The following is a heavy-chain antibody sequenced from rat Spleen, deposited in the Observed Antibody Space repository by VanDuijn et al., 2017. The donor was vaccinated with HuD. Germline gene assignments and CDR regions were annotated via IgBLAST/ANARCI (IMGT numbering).Heavy chain of an antibody. CDR1: GFTFSDYY. Sequence: EVQLVESGGVLVQPGRSMKLSCAASGFTFSDYYMAWVRQAPKKGLEWVASISYEGNTAFYGDSMKGRFTISRDNAKSTLYLQMNSLKSEDTATYYCARLGAYWGQGVMVTVSS. V-gene: IGHV5-22*01. CDR2: ISYEGNTA. CDR3: ARLGAY. J-gene: IGHJ2*01. D-gene: IGHD5-1*01.